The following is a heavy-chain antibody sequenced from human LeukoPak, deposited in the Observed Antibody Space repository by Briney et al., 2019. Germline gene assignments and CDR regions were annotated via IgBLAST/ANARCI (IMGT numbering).Heavy chain of an antibody. CDR2: IYHSGST. CDR3: ARDPGGTGDY. CDR1: GYSITGGYY. J-gene: IGHJ4*02. V-gene: IGHV4-38-2*02. Sequence: PSETLSLTCAVSGYSITGGYYWGWIRQPPGKGLEWIGNIYHSGSTYYNPSLKSRVTISVDPSKNQFSLKLSSVTAADTAVYYCARDPGGTGDYWGQGTRVTVSS. D-gene: IGHD1-26*01.